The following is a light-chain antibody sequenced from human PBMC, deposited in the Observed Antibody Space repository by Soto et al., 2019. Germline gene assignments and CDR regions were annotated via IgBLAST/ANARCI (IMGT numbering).Light chain of an antibody. Sequence: ELTQPPSVSVAPGQTATVTCGADNIGSKSVHWYQKKAGQAPLLVVFADSDRPPGIPARFSAFNSGNTATLTISMVEDGDEADYYCHVWDISAEQVVFGGGTKVTVL. J-gene: IGLJ2*01. CDR3: HVWDISAEQVV. CDR2: ADS. V-gene: IGLV3-21*02. CDR1: NIGSKS.